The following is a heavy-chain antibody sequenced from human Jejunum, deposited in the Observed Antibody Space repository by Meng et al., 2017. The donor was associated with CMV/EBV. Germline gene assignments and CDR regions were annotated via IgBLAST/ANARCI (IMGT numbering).Heavy chain of an antibody. CDR1: SISSGDYY. V-gene: IGHV4-30-4*08. CDR3: ARTQDCSTTSCYTGFDP. CDR2: IKYSGRA. J-gene: IGHJ5*02. Sequence: SISSGDYYWSWIRQPPGKCLEWIGFIKYSGRAYYNPSLNSRVTISLDTSENHFSLRLSSVTAADTAVYYCARTQDCSTTSCYTGFDPWGQGTLVTVSS. D-gene: IGHD2-2*01.